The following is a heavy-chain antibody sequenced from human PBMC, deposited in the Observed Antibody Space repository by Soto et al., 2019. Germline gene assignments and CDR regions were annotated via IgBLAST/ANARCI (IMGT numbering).Heavy chain of an antibody. V-gene: IGHV4-39*01. CDR2: IYYSGST. J-gene: IGHJ5*02. CDR3: AGHPTPYDSSVPNWFDP. Sequence: LSLTCTVSGGSISSSSYYWGWIRQPPGKGLEWIGSIYYSGSTYYNPSLKSRVTISVDTSKNQFSLKLSSVTAADTAVYYCAGHPTPYDSSVPNWFDPWGQGTLVTVSS. CDR1: GGSISSSSYY. D-gene: IGHD3-22*01.